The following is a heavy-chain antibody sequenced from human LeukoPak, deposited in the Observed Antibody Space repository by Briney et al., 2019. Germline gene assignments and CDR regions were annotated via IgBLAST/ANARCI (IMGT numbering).Heavy chain of an antibody. CDR3: VRARLERRITAFDY. J-gene: IGHJ4*02. CDR2: IYYTGST. CDR1: GGSITSYY. D-gene: IGHD1-1*01. V-gene: IGHV4-59*08. Sequence: PSETLSLTCTFSGGSITSYYWSWIRQPPGKGLEWIGYIYYTGSTNYNPSLKSRVTISVDTSKNQFSLKLSSVTAAETAVYYCVRARLERRITAFDYWGQGTLVTVSS.